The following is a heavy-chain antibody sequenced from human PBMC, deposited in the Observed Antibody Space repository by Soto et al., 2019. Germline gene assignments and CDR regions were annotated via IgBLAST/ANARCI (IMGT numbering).Heavy chain of an antibody. J-gene: IGHJ1*01. V-gene: IGHV1-18*01. CDR3: PPPPTTPPPSPPTSPDPRSLRSADTPMYSCPCADGFLPS. CDR1: GYTFINYG. Sequence: QVQLVQSGAEVKKPGASVKVSCKASGYTFINYGISWVRQAPGQGLEWMGWITPYNGNTNYAQKRQGRVTMTTEKSHLPPHHPHPHLNPTYPPTPHHPPPPTTPPPSPPTSPDPRSLRSADTPMYSCPCADGFLPSWAQGTLVPLSS. CDR2: ITPYNGNT.